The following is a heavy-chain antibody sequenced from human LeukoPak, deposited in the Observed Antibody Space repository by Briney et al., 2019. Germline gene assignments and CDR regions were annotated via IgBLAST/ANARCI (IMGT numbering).Heavy chain of an antibody. J-gene: IGHJ3*02. D-gene: IGHD1-26*01. Sequence: SETLSLTCTVSGVSISSSSYYWGWIRQPPGKGLEWIGRIYYSGSTYYNPSLKSRVTISVDTSKNQFSLKLSSVTAADTAVYYCARLRPIIYYSGSYWGAFDIWGQGTMVTVSS. CDR3: ARLRPIIYYSGSYWGAFDI. CDR1: GVSISSSSYY. CDR2: IYYSGST. V-gene: IGHV4-39*01.